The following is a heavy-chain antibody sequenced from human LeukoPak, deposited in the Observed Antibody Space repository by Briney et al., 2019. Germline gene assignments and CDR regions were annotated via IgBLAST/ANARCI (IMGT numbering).Heavy chain of an antibody. CDR3: ARATLVAGNWFDP. CDR1: GGSFSGYY. D-gene: IGHD6-19*01. CDR2: INHSGST. J-gene: IGHJ5*02. Sequence: SETLSLTCAVYGGSFSGYYWSWIRQPPGKGLEWIGEINHSGSTNYNPSLKSRVTISVDTSKNQFSLKLSSVTAADTAVYYCARATLVAGNWFDPWGQGTLVTDSS. V-gene: IGHV4-34*01.